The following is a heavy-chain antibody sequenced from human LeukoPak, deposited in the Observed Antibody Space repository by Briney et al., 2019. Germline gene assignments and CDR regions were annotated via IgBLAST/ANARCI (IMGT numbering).Heavy chain of an antibody. CDR2: INPNSGGT. V-gene: IGHV1-2*04. Sequence: ASVKVSCKASGYTFTGYYMHWVRQAPGQGLEWMGWINPNSGGTNYAQKFQGWVTMTRDTSISTAYMELSRLRSDDTAVYYCARDPYPYYYGMDVWGQGTTVTVSS. CDR1: GYTFTGYY. CDR3: ARDPYPYYYGMDV. J-gene: IGHJ6*02.